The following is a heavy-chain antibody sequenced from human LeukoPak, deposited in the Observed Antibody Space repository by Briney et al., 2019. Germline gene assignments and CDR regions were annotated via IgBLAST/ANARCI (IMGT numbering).Heavy chain of an antibody. D-gene: IGHD3-10*01. CDR2: IYSGGST. CDR3: SMVRGANFDY. CDR1: GFTVSSNY. V-gene: IGHV3-53*01. J-gene: IGHJ4*02. Sequence: HPGGSLRPSCAASGFTVSSNYMSWVRQAPGKGLEWVSVIYSGGSTYYADSVKGRFTISRDNSKNTLYLQMNSLRAEDTAVYYCSMVRGANFDYWGQGTLVTVSS.